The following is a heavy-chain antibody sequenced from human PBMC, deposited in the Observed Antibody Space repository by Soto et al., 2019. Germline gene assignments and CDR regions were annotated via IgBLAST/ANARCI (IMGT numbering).Heavy chain of an antibody. CDR3: AGGDYYHSSGYYFYYYTMYV. J-gene: IGHJ6*01. V-gene: IGHV4-39*01. Sequence: SETLSLTCTVSGGSISSSSYYWGWIRQPPGKGLEWIGNVYYGGSTYYNPSLKSRVTISVETSKSQFSLKLSSVTAADTAVYYCAGGDYYHSSGYYFYYYTMYVWGRGTTV. D-gene: IGHD3-22*01. CDR1: GGSISSSSYY. CDR2: VYYGGST.